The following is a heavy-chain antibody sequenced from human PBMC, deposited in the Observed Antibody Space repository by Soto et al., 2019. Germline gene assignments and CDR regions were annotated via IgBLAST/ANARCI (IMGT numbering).Heavy chain of an antibody. V-gene: IGHV4-39*07. CDR2: IYYSGST. Sequence: PSETLSLTCTVSGGSISSSSYFWGWIRQPPGKGLEWIGNIYYSGSTYYNPSLKSRVTISVDTSKNQFSLKLSSVTAADTAVYYCARRYGSVFDYWGQGTLVTVSS. J-gene: IGHJ4*02. D-gene: IGHD6-19*01. CDR3: ARRYGSVFDY. CDR1: GGSISSSSYF.